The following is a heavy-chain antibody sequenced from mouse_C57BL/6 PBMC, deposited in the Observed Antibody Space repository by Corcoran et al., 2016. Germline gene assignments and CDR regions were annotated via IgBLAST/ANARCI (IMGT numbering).Heavy chain of an antibody. CDR3: ARVTGTFYYFDY. D-gene: IGHD4-1*01. J-gene: IGHJ2*01. CDR1: GYTFTTYG. CDR2: INTYSGVP. Sequence: QIQLVQSGPELKKPGETVKISCKASGYTFTTYGMSWVKQAPGKGLKWMGWINTYSGVPTYADDFKGRFAFSLETSASTAYLQINNLKNEDTATYFCARVTGTFYYFDYWGQGTTLTVSS. V-gene: IGHV9-3*01.